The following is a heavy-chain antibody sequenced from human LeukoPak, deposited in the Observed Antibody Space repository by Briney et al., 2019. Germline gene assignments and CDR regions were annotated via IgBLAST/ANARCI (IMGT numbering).Heavy chain of an antibody. J-gene: IGHJ4*02. Sequence: SETLSLTCTVSGGSISSYYWSWIRQPPGKGLNGMGRFYTSGSTNYNPSLKSRVTISVDKSKNQFSLKLSSVTAADTAVYYCARDKGYSSGWYEDGFDYWGQGTLVTVSS. CDR3: ARDKGYSSGWYEDGFDY. CDR2: FYTSGST. V-gene: IGHV4-4*07. CDR1: GGSISSYY. D-gene: IGHD6-19*01.